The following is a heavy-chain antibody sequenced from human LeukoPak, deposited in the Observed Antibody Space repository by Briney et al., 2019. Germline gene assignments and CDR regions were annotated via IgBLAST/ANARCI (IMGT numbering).Heavy chain of an antibody. CDR2: MNPNSGNT. Sequence: ASVKVSCKASGYTFTSYDINWVRQAAGQGLEWMGWMNPNSGNTGYAQKLQGRVTMTRNTSISTAYMELSSLRSEDTAVYYCAREVGYYDSSGYSPKYNWFDPWGQGTLVTVSS. CDR1: GYTFTSYD. D-gene: IGHD3-22*01. V-gene: IGHV1-8*01. J-gene: IGHJ5*02. CDR3: AREVGYYDSSGYSPKYNWFDP.